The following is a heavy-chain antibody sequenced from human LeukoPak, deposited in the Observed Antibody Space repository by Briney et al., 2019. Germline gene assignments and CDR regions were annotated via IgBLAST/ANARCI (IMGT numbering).Heavy chain of an antibody. J-gene: IGHJ4*02. D-gene: IGHD5-24*01. CDR3: AREGPDGENYFDY. V-gene: IGHV3-30*03. CDR2: ISYDGSNK. CDR1: GFTFSSYG. Sequence: GGSLRLSCAASGFTFSSYGMHWVRQAPGKGLEWVAVISYDGSNKYYADSVKGRFTISRDNSKNTLYLQMNSLRAEDTAVYYCAREGPDGENYFDYWGQGTLVTVSS.